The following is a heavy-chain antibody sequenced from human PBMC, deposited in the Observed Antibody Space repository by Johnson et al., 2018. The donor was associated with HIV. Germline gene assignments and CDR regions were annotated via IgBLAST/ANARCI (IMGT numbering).Heavy chain of an antibody. Sequence: QMLLVESGGGVVQPGGPLRLSCAASGFTFSSYAMHWVRQAPGKGLEWVAVISYDGSNKYYADSVKGRFTISRDNSKNTLYLQMNSLRAEDTAVYYCAQEGPLTVTTVMDAFDIWGQGTMVTVSS. J-gene: IGHJ3*02. D-gene: IGHD4-17*01. CDR2: ISYDGSNK. CDR1: GFTFSSYA. CDR3: AQEGPLTVTTVMDAFDI. V-gene: IGHV3-30-3*02.